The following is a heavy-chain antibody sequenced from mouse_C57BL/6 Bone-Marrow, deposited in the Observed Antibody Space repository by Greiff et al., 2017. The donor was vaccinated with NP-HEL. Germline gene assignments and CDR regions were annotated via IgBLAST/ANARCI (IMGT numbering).Heavy chain of an antibody. J-gene: IGHJ2*01. D-gene: IGHD1-1*01. CDR2: IDPSDSYT. CDR1: GYTFTSYW. Sequence: QVQLQQPGAELVRPGTSVKLSCKASGYTFTSYWMHWVKQRPGQGLEWIGVIDPSDSYTNYNQKFKGKATLTVDTSSSTAYMQLSSLTSEDSAVYYCARAYYYGSRWYFDYWGQGTTLTVSS. V-gene: IGHV1-59*01. CDR3: ARAYYYGSRWYFDY.